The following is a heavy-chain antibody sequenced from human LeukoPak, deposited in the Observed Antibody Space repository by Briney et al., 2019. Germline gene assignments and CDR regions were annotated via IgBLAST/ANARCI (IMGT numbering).Heavy chain of an antibody. D-gene: IGHD1-1*01. V-gene: IGHV4-38-2*01. CDR1: GYSISSGYY. J-gene: IGHJ5*02. CDR3: ATTLDWFDP. CDR2: IYHSGST. Sequence: PSETLSLTCAVSGYSISSGYYWGWIRQPPGKGLEWIGSIYHSGSTYYNPSLKSRVTISVDTSKNQFSLKLSSVTAADTAVYYCATTLDWFDPWGQGTLVTVSS.